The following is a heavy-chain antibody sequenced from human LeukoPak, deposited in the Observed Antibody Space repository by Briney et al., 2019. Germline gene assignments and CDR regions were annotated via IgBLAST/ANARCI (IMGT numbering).Heavy chain of an antibody. J-gene: IGHJ5*02. Sequence: ASVKVSCKVSGYTLTELSMHWVRQAPGKGLEWMGGFDPEDGEAIYAQKFQGRVTMTEDTSTDTAYMELSSLRSEDTAVYYCATFQSGYSSYWFDPWSQGTLVTVSS. D-gene: IGHD3-3*01. CDR2: FDPEDGEA. CDR3: ATFQSGYSSYWFDP. V-gene: IGHV1-24*01. CDR1: GYTLTELS.